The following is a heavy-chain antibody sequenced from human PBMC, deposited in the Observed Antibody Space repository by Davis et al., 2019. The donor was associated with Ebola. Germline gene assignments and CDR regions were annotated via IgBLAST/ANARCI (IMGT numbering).Heavy chain of an antibody. V-gene: IGHV4-39*01. CDR2: VFHTGPT. CDR1: GASIRNDDYY. J-gene: IGHJ5*02. Sequence: PSETLSLTCTLSGASIRNDDYYWAWIRQPPGKGLEWIGSVFHTGPTYYNPSLKSRLAMSADTSTHQFFLRLNSVTAADTAVYFCARHDLGDAGSPNWFDPWGQGMLVTVSS. CDR3: ARHDLGDAGSPNWFDP. D-gene: IGHD6-13*01.